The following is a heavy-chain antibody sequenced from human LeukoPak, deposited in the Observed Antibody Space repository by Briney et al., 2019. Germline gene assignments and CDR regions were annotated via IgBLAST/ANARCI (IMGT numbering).Heavy chain of an antibody. J-gene: IGHJ4*02. CDR1: GGSFSGYY. D-gene: IGHD1-7*01. CDR3: ARGGITGTTGPDY. Sequence: SETLSLTCAVYGGSFSGYYWSWIRQPPGKGLEWIGEINHSGSTNYNPSLKSRVTMSVDTSKNQFSLKLSSVTAADTAVYYCARGGITGTTGPDYWGQGTLVTVSS. V-gene: IGHV4-34*01. CDR2: INHSGST.